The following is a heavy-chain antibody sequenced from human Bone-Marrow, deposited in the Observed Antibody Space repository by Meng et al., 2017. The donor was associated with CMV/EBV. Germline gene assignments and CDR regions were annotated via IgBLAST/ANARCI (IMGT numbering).Heavy chain of an antibody. CDR3: AKSWDGMDV. D-gene: IGHD6-13*01. CDR2: ISSTGTYI. V-gene: IGHV3-21*01. Sequence: GESLKISCAASGFSFSAYAMNWVRQAPGKGLEWVSSISSTGTYIYYAESVKGRFTISRDNAKNSLYLQMNSLRAEDTAVYYCAKSWDGMDVWGHGTTVTVSS. J-gene: IGHJ6*02. CDR1: GFSFSAYA.